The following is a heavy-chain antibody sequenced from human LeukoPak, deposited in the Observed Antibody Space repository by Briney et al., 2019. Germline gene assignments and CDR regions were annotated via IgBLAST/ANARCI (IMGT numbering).Heavy chain of an antibody. V-gene: IGHV4-59*01. CDR3: ARIYDSSGYPAFDI. D-gene: IGHD3-22*01. J-gene: IGHJ3*02. Sequence: SETLSLTCTVSGGSISSYYWSWIRQPPGEGLEWIGYIYYSGSTNYNPSLKSRVTISVDTSKNQFSLKLSSVTAADTAVYYCARIYDSSGYPAFDIWGQGTMVTVSS. CDR1: GGSISSYY. CDR2: IYYSGST.